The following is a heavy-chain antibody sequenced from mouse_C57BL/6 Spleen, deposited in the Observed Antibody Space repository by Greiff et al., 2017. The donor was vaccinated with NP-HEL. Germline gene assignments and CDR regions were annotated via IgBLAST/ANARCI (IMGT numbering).Heavy chain of an antibody. Sequence: VQGVESGPGLVQPSQSLSITCTVSGFSLTSYGVHWVRQSPGKGLEWLGVIWSGGSTDYNAAFISRLSISKDNSKSQVFFKMNSLQADDTAIYYCARGNYYGNYAMDYWGQGTSVTVSS. CDR3: ARGNYYGNYAMDY. J-gene: IGHJ4*01. V-gene: IGHV2-2*01. CDR2: IWSGGST. CDR1: GFSLTSYG. D-gene: IGHD1-1*01.